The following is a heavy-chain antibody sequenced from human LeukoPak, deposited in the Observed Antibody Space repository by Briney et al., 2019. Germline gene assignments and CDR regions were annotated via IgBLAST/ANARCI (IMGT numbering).Heavy chain of an antibody. J-gene: IGHJ4*02. CDR1: GFTFSSYS. D-gene: IGHD3-22*01. CDR2: ISSSSSSYI. CDR3: ARVPYYYDSSGPPDY. Sequence: NPGGSLRLSCAASGFTFSSYSMNWVRQAPGKGLEWVSSISSSSSSYIYYADSVKGRFTISRDNAKNSLYLQMNSLRAEDTAVYYCARVPYYYDSSGPPDYWGQGTLVTVSS. V-gene: IGHV3-21*01.